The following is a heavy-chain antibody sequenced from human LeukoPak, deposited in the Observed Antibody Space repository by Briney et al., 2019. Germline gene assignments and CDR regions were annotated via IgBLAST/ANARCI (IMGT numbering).Heavy chain of an antibody. V-gene: IGHV4-34*01. Sequence: SQTLSLTCAVYGVSFSGYYWSRIRQPPGKGLEWIGEINHSGSTNYNPSLKSRVTISVDTSKNQFSLKLSSVTAADTAVYYCAREDSSGYYQPWGQGTLVTVSS. CDR2: INHSGST. J-gene: IGHJ5*02. D-gene: IGHD3-22*01. CDR1: GVSFSGYY. CDR3: AREDSSGYYQP.